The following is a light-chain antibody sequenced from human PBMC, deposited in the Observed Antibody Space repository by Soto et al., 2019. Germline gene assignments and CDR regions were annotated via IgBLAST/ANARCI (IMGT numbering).Light chain of an antibody. V-gene: IGKV3-11*01. J-gene: IGKJ5*01. CDR3: QQRHMWPIT. CDR1: QSVSSY. Sequence: EIVLTQSPGTLSSSPGERATLSCRASQSVSSYLACYQQKPGQAPRLLIYDVSNRATGIPPRFSGSGSGTDFTITISSLEPEDSAVYYCQQRHMWPITFGQGTRLEI. CDR2: DVS.